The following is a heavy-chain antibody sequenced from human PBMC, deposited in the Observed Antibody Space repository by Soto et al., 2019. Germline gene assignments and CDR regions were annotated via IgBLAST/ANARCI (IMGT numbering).Heavy chain of an antibody. CDR3: ARGDSSDCSNGVCSFFYNHDMDV. D-gene: IGHD2-8*01. CDR2: INPKSGGT. J-gene: IGHJ6*02. Sequence: ASVKVSCKAAGYSFTDYHIHWVRQAPGQGLEWLGRINPKSGGTSTAQKFQGWVTMTADTSISTASMELTRLTSDDTAIYYCARGDSSDCSNGVCSFFYNHDMDVWGQGTTVTVSS. V-gene: IGHV1-2*04. CDR1: GYSFTDYH.